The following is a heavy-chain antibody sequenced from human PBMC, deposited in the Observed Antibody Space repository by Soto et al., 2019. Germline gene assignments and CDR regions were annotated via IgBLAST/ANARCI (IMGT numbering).Heavy chain of an antibody. V-gene: IGHV3-7*01. CDR3: ARPPVKGIHV. CDR1: GFNFSSYW. D-gene: IGHD4-17*01. J-gene: IGHJ6*02. Sequence: PGGSLRLSCEGTGFNFSSYWMHWVRQAPGKGLEWVANTKRDASETYYADSVKGRFTISRDNTKNSLYLRMNSLRVEDTAVYYCARPPVKGIHVWGQGTTVTVSS. CDR2: TKRDASET.